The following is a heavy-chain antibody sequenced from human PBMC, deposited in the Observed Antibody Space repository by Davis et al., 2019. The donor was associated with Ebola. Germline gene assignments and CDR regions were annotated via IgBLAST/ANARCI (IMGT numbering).Heavy chain of an antibody. CDR1: GFTFSSYW. V-gene: IGHV3-7*01. CDR2: IKQDGCEK. Sequence: PGGSLRLSCAASGFTFSSYWMSWVRQAPGKGLEWVANIKQDGCEKYYVDSVKGRFTISSDNAKNSLYLQMNSLRAEDTAVYYCARARWLRTTHYYFDYWGQGTLVTVSS. J-gene: IGHJ4*02. CDR3: ARARWLRTTHYYFDY. D-gene: IGHD5-12*01.